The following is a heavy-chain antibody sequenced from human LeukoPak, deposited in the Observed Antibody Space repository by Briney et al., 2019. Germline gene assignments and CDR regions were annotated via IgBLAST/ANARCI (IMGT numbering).Heavy chain of an antibody. J-gene: IGHJ4*02. CDR3: ARATAGSLGHDY. D-gene: IGHD6-13*01. V-gene: IGHV4-61*05. CDR1: GGSISSSSYY. Sequence: SETLSLTCTVSGGSISSSSYYWGWIRQPPGKGLEWIGYIYYSGSTNYNPSLKSRVTISVDTSKNQFSLKLSSVTAADTAVYYCARATAGSLGHDYWGQGTLVTVSS. CDR2: IYYSGST.